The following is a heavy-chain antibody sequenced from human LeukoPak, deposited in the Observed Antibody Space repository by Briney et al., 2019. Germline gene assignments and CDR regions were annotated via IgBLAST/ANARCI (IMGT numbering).Heavy chain of an antibody. Sequence: SSETLSLTCAVYGGSFSGYYWSWIRQPPGKGLEWIGEINHSGSTNYNPSLKSRVTISVDTSKNQFSLKLSSVTAADTAVYYCARDQVYSNYGMDVWGQGTTVTVSS. CDR2: INHSGST. V-gene: IGHV4-34*01. D-gene: IGHD4-11*01. J-gene: IGHJ6*02. CDR1: GGSFSGYY. CDR3: ARDQVYSNYGMDV.